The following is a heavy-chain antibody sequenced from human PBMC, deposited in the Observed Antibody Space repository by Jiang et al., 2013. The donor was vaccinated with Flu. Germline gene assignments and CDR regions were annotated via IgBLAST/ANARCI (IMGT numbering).Heavy chain of an antibody. J-gene: IGHJ6*02. Sequence: GDSDTRYSPSSQGQVTISADKSISTAYLQWSSLKASDTAIYYCARGGYSTYGMDVWGQGTTVTVSS. V-gene: IGHV5-51*01. D-gene: IGHD1-26*01. CDR2: GDSDT. CDR3: ARGGYSTYGMDV.